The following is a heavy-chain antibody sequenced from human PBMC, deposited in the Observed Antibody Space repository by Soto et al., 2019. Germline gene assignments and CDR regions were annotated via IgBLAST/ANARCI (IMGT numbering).Heavy chain of an antibody. CDR2: IYYSGST. Sequence: QVQLQESGPGLVKPSQTLSLTCTVSGGSISCGGYYWSWIRQHPGKGLEWIGYIYYSGSTYYNPSRKRRVTIAVDTSTDQFSLKLSSVTAADTAVYYCAREGYYGSGSYLFDYWGQGTLVTVSS. CDR3: AREGYYGSGSYLFDY. CDR1: GGSISCGGYY. D-gene: IGHD3-10*01. J-gene: IGHJ4*02. V-gene: IGHV4-31*03.